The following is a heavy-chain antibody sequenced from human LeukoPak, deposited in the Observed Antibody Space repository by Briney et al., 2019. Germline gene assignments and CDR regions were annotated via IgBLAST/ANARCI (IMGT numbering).Heavy chain of an antibody. CDR2: IKSKIDGGTI. CDR1: GFTFSDAW. Sequence: GGSLRLSCVASGFTFSDAWTSWVRQAPGKGLEWVGRIKSKIDGGTIDYGAPVKGRFTISRDDSRNTLYLQMNSLKTEDTAVYYCTTRRQDGCWGQGTLVTVS. V-gene: IGHV3-15*01. CDR3: TTRRQDGC. D-gene: IGHD6-25*01. J-gene: IGHJ4*02.